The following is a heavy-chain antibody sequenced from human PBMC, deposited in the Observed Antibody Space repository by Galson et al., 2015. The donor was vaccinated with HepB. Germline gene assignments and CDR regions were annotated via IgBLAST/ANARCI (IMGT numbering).Heavy chain of an antibody. J-gene: IGHJ4*02. Sequence: SLRLSCAASGFTFSYYAMAWVRQPPGEGLEWIGEAYHSGGTNYRPSLKSRVTISVDKSKNQFSLKLTSVTAADTAVYYCARAKEGRGYFDYWGQGTLVTVSS. V-gene: IGHV4-4*02. CDR3: ARAKEGRGYFDY. CDR2: AYHSGGT. CDR1: GFTFSYYA. D-gene: IGHD3-10*01.